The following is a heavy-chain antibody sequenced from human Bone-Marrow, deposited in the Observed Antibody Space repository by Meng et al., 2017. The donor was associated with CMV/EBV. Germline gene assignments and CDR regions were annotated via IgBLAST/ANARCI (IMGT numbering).Heavy chain of an antibody. V-gene: IGHV1-69*02. CDR1: FSSYT. D-gene: IGHD3-3*01. CDR2: ILPILGIA. Sequence: FSSYTISWVRRAPGQGLEWLGRILPILGIANYAQKFKGRVTITADKSTSTAYMELSSLRSEDTAVYYCARTRLDYDFWSGYSTGQFDPWGQGTLVTVSS. J-gene: IGHJ5*02. CDR3: ARTRLDYDFWSGYSTGQFDP.